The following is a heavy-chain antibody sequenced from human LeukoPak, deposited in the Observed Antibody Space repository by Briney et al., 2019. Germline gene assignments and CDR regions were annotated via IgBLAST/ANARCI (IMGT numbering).Heavy chain of an antibody. CDR3: ASDGYDILTGYYFDY. CDR1: GFTFSKFP. D-gene: IGHD3-9*01. J-gene: IGHJ4*02. V-gene: IGHV3-66*01. Sequence: GGSLRLSCAASGFTFSKFPMGWVRQAPGKGLEWVSVIYSGGSTYYADSVKGRFTISRDNSKNTLYLQMNSLRAEDTAVYYCASDGYDILTGYYFDYWGQGTLVTVSS. CDR2: IYSGGST.